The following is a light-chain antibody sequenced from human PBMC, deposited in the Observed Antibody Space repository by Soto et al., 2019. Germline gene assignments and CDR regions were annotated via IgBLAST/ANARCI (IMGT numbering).Light chain of an antibody. Sequence: QSVLTQPPSVSAAPGQKVTISCSGSSSNIGSNYVSWYQQLPGTAPKLLIYGNSNRPSGVPDRFSGSKSGTSASLAITGLQAEDEADYYCQSYDSSLSGPLNFGTGTKGTVL. J-gene: IGLJ1*01. V-gene: IGLV1-40*01. CDR2: GNS. CDR1: SSNIGSNY. CDR3: QSYDSSLSGPLN.